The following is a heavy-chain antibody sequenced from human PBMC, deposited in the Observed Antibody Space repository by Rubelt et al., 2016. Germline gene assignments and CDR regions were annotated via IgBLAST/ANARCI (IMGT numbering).Heavy chain of an antibody. CDR1: GGSFSGYY. Sequence: QVQLQQWGAGLLKPSETLSLTCAVYGGSFSGYYWSWIRQPPGKGLEWIGEINHSGSTNYNPSLKSRVTISVDTSKNQFSLKLGSVTAADTAVYFCTRGFLKTGMDVWGHGTTVTVSS. J-gene: IGHJ6*02. CDR3: TRGFLKTGMDV. CDR2: INHSGST. D-gene: IGHD2/OR15-2a*01. V-gene: IGHV4-34*01.